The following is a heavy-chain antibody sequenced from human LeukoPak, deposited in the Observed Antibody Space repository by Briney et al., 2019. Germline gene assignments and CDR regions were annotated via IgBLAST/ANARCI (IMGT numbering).Heavy chain of an antibody. V-gene: IGHV3-66*01. J-gene: IGHJ6*02. CDR1: GFTVSSNY. Sequence: PGGSLRLSCAASGFTVSSNYMSWVRQAPGKGLEWVSVIYSGGSTYYADSVKGRFTIFRDNSKNTLYLQMNSLRAEDTAVYYCARAVIAPYYGMDVWGQGTTVTVSS. D-gene: IGHD6-13*01. CDR3: ARAVIAPYYGMDV. CDR2: IYSGGST.